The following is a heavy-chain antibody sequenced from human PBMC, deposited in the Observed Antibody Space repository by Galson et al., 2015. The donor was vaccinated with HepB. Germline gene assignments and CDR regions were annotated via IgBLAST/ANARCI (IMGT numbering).Heavy chain of an antibody. D-gene: IGHD5-18*01. V-gene: IGHV3-30-3*01. Sequence: SLRLSCAASGFTFSSYAMHWVRQAPGKGLEWVAVISYDGSNKYYADSVKGRFTISRDNSKNTLYLQMNSLRAEDTAVYYCARDPRQLWFDYWGQGTLVSVSS. CDR1: GFTFSSYA. CDR2: ISYDGSNK. CDR3: ARDPRQLWFDY. J-gene: IGHJ4*02.